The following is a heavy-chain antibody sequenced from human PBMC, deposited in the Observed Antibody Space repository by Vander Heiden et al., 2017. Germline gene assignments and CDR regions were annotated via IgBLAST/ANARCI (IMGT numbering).Heavy chain of an antibody. CDR1: GFTFSSYA. CDR3: ARDRYSGSYSWYFDY. CDR2: ISYDGSNK. D-gene: IGHD1-26*01. Sequence: QVQLVESGGGVVQPGRSLRLPCAASGFTFSSYAMHWVRQAPGKGLEWVAVISYDGSNKYYADSVKGRFTISRDNSKNTLYLQMNSLRAEDTAVYYCARDRYSGSYSWYFDYWGQGTLVTVSS. J-gene: IGHJ4*02. V-gene: IGHV3-30-3*01.